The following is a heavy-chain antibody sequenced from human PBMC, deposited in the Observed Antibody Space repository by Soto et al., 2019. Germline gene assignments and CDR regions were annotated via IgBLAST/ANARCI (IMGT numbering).Heavy chain of an antibody. D-gene: IGHD6-19*01. V-gene: IGHV3-74*01. CDR1: GFTFSSYW. J-gene: IGHJ3*02. CDR2: INSDGSST. Sequence: EVQLVESGGGLVQPGGSLRLSCAASGFTFSSYWMHWVRQAPGKGLVWVSRINSDGSSTSYADSVKGRFTISRDNAKNTLYLQMNSLRAEDTAVYYCARPEESYSSGWYTSDPDAFDIWGQGTMVTVSS. CDR3: ARPEESYSSGWYTSDPDAFDI.